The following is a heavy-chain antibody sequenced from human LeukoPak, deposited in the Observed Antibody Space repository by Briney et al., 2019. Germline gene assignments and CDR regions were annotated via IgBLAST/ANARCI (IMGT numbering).Heavy chain of an antibody. D-gene: IGHD5-18*01. Sequence: PGGFLRLSCAASGFTFNNAWMTWVRQAPGKGLEWVGRIKGKTDGGTTDYAAPVKGRFTISKDDSKDTLFLQMNSLKVEDTAVYYCTTAYSYGLTRTDYWGQGTLVTVSS. J-gene: IGHJ4*02. CDR3: TTAYSYGLTRTDY. V-gene: IGHV3-15*01. CDR2: IKGKTDGGTT. CDR1: GFTFNNAW.